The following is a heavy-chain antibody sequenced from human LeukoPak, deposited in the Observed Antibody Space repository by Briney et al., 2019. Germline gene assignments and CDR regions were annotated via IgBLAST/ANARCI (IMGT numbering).Heavy chain of an antibody. Sequence: PGGSLRLSCAASGFTFSSYWMSWVRQAPGKGLEWVANINQDGSEKYYVDSVKGRFTISRDNARNSLYLQMNSLRAEDTAVYYCAKAFNSGWHNWGQGTLVTVSS. CDR2: INQDGSEK. V-gene: IGHV3-7*01. D-gene: IGHD6-25*01. J-gene: IGHJ4*02. CDR1: GFTFSSYW. CDR3: AKAFNSGWHN.